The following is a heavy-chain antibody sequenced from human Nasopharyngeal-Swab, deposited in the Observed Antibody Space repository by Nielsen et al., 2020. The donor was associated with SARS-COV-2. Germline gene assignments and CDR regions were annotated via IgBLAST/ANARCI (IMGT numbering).Heavy chain of an antibody. CDR3: ARERLGYCSSTSCYGGERYYYYYYMDF. Sequence: WIRQPPGKGLEWIGEIDNSGRTNYNPSLKSRVTISVDKSKNRFSLKLSSVTAADTAVYYCARERLGYCSSTSCYGGERYYYYYYMDFWGKGTTVTVSS. D-gene: IGHD2-2*01. V-gene: IGHV4-4*02. CDR2: IDNSGRT. J-gene: IGHJ6*03.